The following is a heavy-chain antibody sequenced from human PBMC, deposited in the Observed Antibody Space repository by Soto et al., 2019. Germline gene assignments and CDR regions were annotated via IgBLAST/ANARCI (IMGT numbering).Heavy chain of an antibody. Sequence: ASVKVSCKASGYTFTSYYMHWVRLAPGQGLEWMGIINPSGGSTSYAQKFQGRVTMTRDTSTSTVYMELSSLRSEDTAVYYCARGLRFLEWLLSSDYYYYGMDVWGQGTTVTVSS. V-gene: IGHV1-46*01. D-gene: IGHD3-3*01. CDR1: GYTFTSYY. CDR3: ARGLRFLEWLLSSDYYYYGMDV. CDR2: INPSGGST. J-gene: IGHJ6*02.